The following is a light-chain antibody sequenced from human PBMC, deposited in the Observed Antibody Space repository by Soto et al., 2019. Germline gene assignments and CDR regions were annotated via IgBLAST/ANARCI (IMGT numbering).Light chain of an antibody. J-gene: IGLJ2*01. CDR3: QPWSTGIGV. CDR1: SGHSSYA. CDR2: LNSDGSH. V-gene: IGLV4-69*01. Sequence: QLVLTQSPSASASLGASVKLTCTLSSGHSSYAIAWHQQQPEKGPRYLMKLNSDGSHNKGDGIPDRFSGSSSGAERYLTISSLPSGDEDDYYCQPWSTGIGVFGGGTKLTVL.